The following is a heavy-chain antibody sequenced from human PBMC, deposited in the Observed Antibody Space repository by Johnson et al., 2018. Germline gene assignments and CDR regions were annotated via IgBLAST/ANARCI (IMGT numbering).Heavy chain of an antibody. CDR2: ISWNIGSI. V-gene: IGHV3-9*01. Sequence: VQLGEAGGGVVQAGRSLGLSCAASGFTFDAYAMHWVRQAPGKGLEWVEGISWNIGSIVYADSVKGRFTITRDNAKNSREMQLNSLRVEETVEYYGAKDKGTWRVSPHLLDVWGQGTTVTVSS. J-gene: IGHJ6*02. CDR1: GFTFDAYA. CDR3: AKDKGTWRVSPHLLDV. D-gene: IGHD6-19*01.